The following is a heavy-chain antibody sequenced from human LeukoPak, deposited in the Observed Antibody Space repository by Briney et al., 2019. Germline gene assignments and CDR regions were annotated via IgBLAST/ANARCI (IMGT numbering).Heavy chain of an antibody. CDR2: INHGGRT. D-gene: IGHD6-25*01. CDR3: ARASSYVYSSEQAAHMDV. V-gene: IGHV4-34*01. J-gene: IGHJ6*03. Sequence: SETLSLTCAVYTGSFSSYYWSWIRQPPGKGVEWIGEINHGGRTNYHPALKSRVTISVDTSKNQFSLKLNSVTAADTAVYFCARASSYVYSSEQAAHMDVWGKGTTVTVSS. CDR1: TGSFSSYY.